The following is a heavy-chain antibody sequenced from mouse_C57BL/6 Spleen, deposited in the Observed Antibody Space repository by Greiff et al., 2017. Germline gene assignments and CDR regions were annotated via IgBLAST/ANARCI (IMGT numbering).Heavy chain of an antibody. J-gene: IGHJ3*01. V-gene: IGHV1-69*01. Sequence: QVQLQQPGAELVMPGASVKLSCKASGYTFTSYWMHWVKQRPGQGLEWIGEIDPSDSYTNYNQKFKGKSTLTVDKSSSTAYMQLSSLTSEDSAVYYCARMERSPSSGPLAYWGQGTLVTVSA. CDR3: ARMERSPSSGPLAY. CDR2: IDPSDSYT. D-gene: IGHD3-2*02. CDR1: GYTFTSYW.